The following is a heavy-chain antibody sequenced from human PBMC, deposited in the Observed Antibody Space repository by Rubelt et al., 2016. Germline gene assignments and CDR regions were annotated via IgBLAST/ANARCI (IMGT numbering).Heavy chain of an antibody. CDR2: INSRGRKT. Sequence: EVQLVEAGGGLVQPGGSLRLSCAASGITFGTYDMTWVRQAPGKGLEWVSAINSRGRKTYYADSGKGRFTISRDNSKNTLYQKMNSLRAEDTATYYCAKYSSSGGNRFDSWGQGTLVTVSS. J-gene: IGHJ5*01. V-gene: IGHV3-23*04. D-gene: IGHD6-6*01. CDR1: GITFGTYD. CDR3: AKYSSSGGNRFDS.